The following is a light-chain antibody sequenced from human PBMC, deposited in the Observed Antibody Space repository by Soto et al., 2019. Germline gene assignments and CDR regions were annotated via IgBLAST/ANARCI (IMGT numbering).Light chain of an antibody. CDR3: SSYTSSSTPFV. V-gene: IGLV2-14*01. Sequence: QSVLTQPASVSGSPGQSITISCTGTSSDVGGYNYVSWYQQHPGKAPKLMIYDVSNRPSGVSNRFSGSKSGNTASLTISGLRAEDEPDYYCSSYTSSSTPFVFGTGTKVT. CDR1: SSDVGGYNY. J-gene: IGLJ1*01. CDR2: DVS.